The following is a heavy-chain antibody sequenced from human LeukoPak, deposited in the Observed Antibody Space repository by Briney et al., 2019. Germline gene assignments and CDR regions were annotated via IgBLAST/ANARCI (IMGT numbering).Heavy chain of an antibody. Sequence: GGCLRLSCATSGFTFSSYWMHWVRQAPGRGLVWVSLTNSDGSITSYAASVKGRITISRDNAKNTVYLQMGSLCLKLTSVYAAERAREDYGGCHDLPFWGQGMLVTVSS. CDR2: TNSDGSIT. V-gene: IGHV3-74*01. J-gene: IGHJ4*02. D-gene: IGHD2-21*01. CDR3: ERAREDYGGCHDLPF. CDR1: GFTFSSYW.